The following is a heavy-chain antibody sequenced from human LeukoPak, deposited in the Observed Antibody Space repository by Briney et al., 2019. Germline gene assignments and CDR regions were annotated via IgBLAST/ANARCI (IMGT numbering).Heavy chain of an antibody. Sequence: ASVKVSCKASRYTFTGYYMHWVRQAPGQGLEWMGWINPNSGGTNYAQKFQGRVTMTRDTSISTAYMELSRLRSDDTAVYYCARKTVGDDYYYYMDVWGKGTTVTVSS. CDR2: INPNSGGT. V-gene: IGHV1-2*02. J-gene: IGHJ6*03. CDR1: RYTFTGYY. D-gene: IGHD1-26*01. CDR3: ARKTVGDDYYYYMDV.